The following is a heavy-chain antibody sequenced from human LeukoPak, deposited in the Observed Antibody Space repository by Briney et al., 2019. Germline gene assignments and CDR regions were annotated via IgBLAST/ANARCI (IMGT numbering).Heavy chain of an antibody. J-gene: IGHJ3*02. V-gene: IGHV3-30*02. Sequence: GGSLRLSCTASGFIFSSYGMHWVRQAPGKGLEWVAFIYFTGSNKYYADSVKGRFTISRDNSKSTLHLQMNSLRTEDTAVYYCAKDDGEAQWRDAFDIWGQGTMVTVSS. D-gene: IGHD2-21*01. CDR2: IYFTGSNK. CDR3: AKDDGEAQWRDAFDI. CDR1: GFIFSSYG.